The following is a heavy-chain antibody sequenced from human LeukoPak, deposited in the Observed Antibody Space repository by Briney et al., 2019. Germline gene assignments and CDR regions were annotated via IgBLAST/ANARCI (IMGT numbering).Heavy chain of an antibody. V-gene: IGHV1-2*02. D-gene: IGHD6-13*01. CDR1: GYTFTGYY. J-gene: IGHJ5*02. CDR2: INPNSGGT. Sequence: ASVKVSCKASGYTFTGYYMHWVRQAPGQGLEWMGWINPNSGGTNYAQKFQGRVTMTRDTSISTAYMELSRLRSDDTAVYYCARISSSWYHWFDPWGQGTLVTVSS. CDR3: ARISSSWYHWFDP.